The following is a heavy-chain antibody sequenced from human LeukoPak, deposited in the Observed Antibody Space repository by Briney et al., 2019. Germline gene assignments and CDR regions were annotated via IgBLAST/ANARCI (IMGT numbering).Heavy chain of an antibody. CDR1: GFTFSSYS. V-gene: IGHV3-21*01. CDR2: ISSSSSYI. D-gene: IGHD2-8*02. Sequence: GGSLRLSCAASGFTFSSYSMNWVRQAPGKGLEWVSSISSSSSYIYYADSVEGRFTISRDNAKNSLYLQMNSLRAEDTAVYYCARVKGYCTGGVCYETDYWGQGTLVTVSS. J-gene: IGHJ4*02. CDR3: ARVKGYCTGGVCYETDY.